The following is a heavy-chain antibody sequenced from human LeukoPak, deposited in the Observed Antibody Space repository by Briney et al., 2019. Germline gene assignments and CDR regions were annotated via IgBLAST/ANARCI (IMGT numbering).Heavy chain of an antibody. CDR2: IRYDGSNK. D-gene: IGHD3-22*01. CDR3: AKDPNYDSSGSLHY. Sequence: PGGSLRLSCAASGFTFSSYGMHWVRQAPGKGLEWVAFIRYDGSNKYYADSVKGRFTISRDNSKNTLYLQMNSLRAEDTAVYYCAKDPNYDSSGSLHYWGQGTLVTVSS. CDR1: GFTFSSYG. J-gene: IGHJ4*02. V-gene: IGHV3-30*02.